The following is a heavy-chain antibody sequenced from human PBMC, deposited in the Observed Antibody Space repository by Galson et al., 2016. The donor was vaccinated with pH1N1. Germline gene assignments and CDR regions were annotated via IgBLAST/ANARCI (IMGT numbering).Heavy chain of an antibody. J-gene: IGHJ5*02. CDR2: VLYTGKT. CDR3: AWSGEIVSIPVPILWFDP. Sequence: TCSVSRGSITSHYWSWIRQSPGKGLEWIGYVLYTGKTNYNPSLKSRVTISLDTSEKQFSLTLSSVTAADTAIYYCAWSGEIVSIPVPILWFDPWGQGTLVIVSS. V-gene: IGHV4-59*11. D-gene: IGHD3-3*01. CDR1: RGSITSHY.